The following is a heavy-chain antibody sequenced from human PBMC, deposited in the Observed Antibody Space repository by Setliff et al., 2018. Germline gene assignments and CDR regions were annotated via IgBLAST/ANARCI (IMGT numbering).Heavy chain of an antibody. CDR3: ARGRMRGSCSGPSCTYDPFDI. D-gene: IGHD2-2*01. J-gene: IGHJ3*02. CDR2: INHSGST. Sequence: PSETLSLTCTVYGGSLSDYYWSWIRQPPGKGLEWIVEINHSGSTNYSPSLKSRVTISVDMSKNQFSLILRSVTAADTAVYYCARGRMRGSCSGPSCTYDPFDIWGQGTPVTVSS. CDR1: GGSLSDYY. V-gene: IGHV4-34*01.